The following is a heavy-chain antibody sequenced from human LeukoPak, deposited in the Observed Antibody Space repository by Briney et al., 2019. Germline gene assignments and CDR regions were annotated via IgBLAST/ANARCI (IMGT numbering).Heavy chain of an antibody. CDR2: INPNSGGT. CDR3: ASPWGRWFGELIWYFDL. J-gene: IGHJ2*01. D-gene: IGHD3-10*01. V-gene: IGHV1-2*02. CDR1: GYTFTAYY. Sequence: ASVKVSCKASGYTFTAYYIHWVRQAPGQGLEWMGWINPNSGGTNYAQRFQGRVTMTRDTSITTAYMEPSRLRSDDTAVCYCASPWGRWFGELIWYFDLWGRGTLVTVSS.